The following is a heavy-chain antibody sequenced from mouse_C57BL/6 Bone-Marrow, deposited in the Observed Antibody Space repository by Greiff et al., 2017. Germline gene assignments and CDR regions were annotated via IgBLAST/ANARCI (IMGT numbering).Heavy chain of an antibody. V-gene: IGHV1-69*01. CDR3: ERWHYGSSWFAY. CDR2: IDPSDSYT. CDR1: GYTFTSYW. D-gene: IGHD1-1*01. Sequence: QVQLQQPGAELVMPGASVKLSCKASGYTFTSYWMHWVKQRPGQGLEWIGEIDPSDSYTNYNQKFTGKSTLTVDNASSTAYMQLSSLTSEDSAVYYCERWHYGSSWFAYWGQGTLVTVSA. J-gene: IGHJ3*01.